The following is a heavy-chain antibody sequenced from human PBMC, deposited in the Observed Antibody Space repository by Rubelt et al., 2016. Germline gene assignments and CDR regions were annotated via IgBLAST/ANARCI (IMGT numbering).Heavy chain of an antibody. CDR1: GGSISSNY. D-gene: IGHD3-16*01. CDR3: ARVYTGADI. V-gene: IGHV4-39*07. CDR2: IYYSGST. J-gene: IGHJ3*02. Sequence: QVQLQESGPGLVKPSETLSLICTVSGGSISSNYWSWIRQPPGKGLEWIGSIYYSGSTYYNPSLKSRVTISVDTSKNQFSPKLGPMTAADTAVYYCARVYTGADIWGQGTMVTVSS.